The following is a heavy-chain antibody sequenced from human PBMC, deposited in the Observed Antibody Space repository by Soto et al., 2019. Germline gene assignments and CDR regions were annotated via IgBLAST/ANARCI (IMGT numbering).Heavy chain of an antibody. V-gene: IGHV4-34*01. J-gene: IGHJ5*02. CDR2: INHSGST. CDR3: ARGFRGSGGSCAEGWFDP. CDR1: GGSFSGYY. D-gene: IGHD2-15*01. Sequence: QVQLQQWGAGLLKPSETLSLTCAVYGGSFSGYYWSWIRQPPGKGLEWIGEINHSGSTNYNPSLKARVTISGDRSKSQFSRKLSSVPAADTAVYYCARGFRGSGGSCAEGWFDPWGQGTLVTVSS.